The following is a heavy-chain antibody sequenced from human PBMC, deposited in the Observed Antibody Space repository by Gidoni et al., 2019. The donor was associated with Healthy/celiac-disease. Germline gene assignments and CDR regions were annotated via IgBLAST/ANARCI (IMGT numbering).Heavy chain of an antibody. J-gene: IGHJ4*02. D-gene: IGHD6-6*01. CDR1: GGSFSGYY. V-gene: IGHV4-34*01. CDR3: ARVGPYSSSSRSWYATTKIDY. CDR2: INHSGST. Sequence: QVQLQQWGAGLLKPSETLSLTCAVYGGSFSGYYWSWIRQPPGKGLEWIGEINHSGSTNYNPSLKSRVTISVDTSKNQFSLKLSSVTAADTAVYYCARVGPYSSSSRSWYATTKIDYWGQGTLVTVSS.